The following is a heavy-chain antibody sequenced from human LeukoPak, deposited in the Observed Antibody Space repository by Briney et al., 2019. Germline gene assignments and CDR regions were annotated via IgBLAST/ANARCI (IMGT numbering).Heavy chain of an antibody. CDR3: ARAGGGFGELLQYYFDY. CDR1: GFTFSTYS. J-gene: IGHJ4*02. D-gene: IGHD3-10*01. CDR2: ISSSSTYM. V-gene: IGHV3-21*01. Sequence: GGSLRLSCAASGFTFSTYSMSWVRQAPGKGLEWVSSISSSSTYMYYVDSVKGRFTISRDNSKNTLYLQMNSLRAEDTAVYYCARAGGGFGELLQYYFDYWGQGTLVTVSS.